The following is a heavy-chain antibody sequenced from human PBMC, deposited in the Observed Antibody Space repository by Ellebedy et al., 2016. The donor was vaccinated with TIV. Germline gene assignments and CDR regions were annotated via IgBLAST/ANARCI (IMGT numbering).Heavy chain of an antibody. J-gene: IGHJ2*01. CDR2: INEDGTKK. D-gene: IGHD4-17*01. CDR1: GFTLNNYW. CDR3: ARAIYGASYL. Sequence: PGGSLRLSCTASGFTLNNYWMTWVRQAPGKGLEWVANINEDGTKKHYVDSVRGRFTISRDYAGHSLFLQMNSLGAEDTAVYYCARAIYGASYLWGRGTLVTVSS. V-gene: IGHV3-7*01.